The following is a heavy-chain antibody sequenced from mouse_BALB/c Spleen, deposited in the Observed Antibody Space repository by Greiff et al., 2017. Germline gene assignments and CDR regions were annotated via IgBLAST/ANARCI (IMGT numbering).Heavy chain of an antibody. CDR1: GYAFTSYN. J-gene: IGHJ4*01. Sequence: EVQLQQSGPELVKPGASVKVSCKASGYAFTSYNMYWVKQSHGKSLEWIGYIDPYNGGTSYNQKFKGKATLTVDKSSSTAYMHLNSLTSEDSAVYYCARGIYYDYHYAMDYWGQGTSVTVSS. CDR2: IDPYNGGT. CDR3: ARGIYYDYHYAMDY. V-gene: IGHV1S135*01. D-gene: IGHD2-4*01.